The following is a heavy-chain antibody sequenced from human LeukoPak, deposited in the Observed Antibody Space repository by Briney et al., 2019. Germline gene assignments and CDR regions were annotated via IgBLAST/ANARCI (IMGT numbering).Heavy chain of an antibody. V-gene: IGHV3-49*04. Sequence: GGSLRLSCRASGFTFGDYAMSWVRQAPGKGLEWVGFIRSKPYGGTTEYAASVKGRFTISRDDSKSIAYLQMNSLKTEDTVVYYCTRDWYQVYYDSSGYYYPDYWGQGTLVTVSS. J-gene: IGHJ4*02. CDR1: GFTFGDYA. D-gene: IGHD3-22*01. CDR3: TRDWYQVYYDSSGYYYPDY. CDR2: IRSKPYGGTT.